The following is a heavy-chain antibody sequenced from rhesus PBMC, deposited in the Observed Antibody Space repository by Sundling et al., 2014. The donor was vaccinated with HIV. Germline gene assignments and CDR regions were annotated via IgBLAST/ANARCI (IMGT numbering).Heavy chain of an antibody. V-gene: IGHV4-122*02. CDR1: GGSISSGYYF. D-gene: IGHD1-1*01. CDR2: ITYSGST. CDR3: AREGRTWNYGYGLES. J-gene: IGHJ6*01. Sequence: QVQLQESGPGLVKPSETLSLTCVVSGGSISSGYYFWSWIRQPPGKGLEWIGYITYSGSTSYNPSLKSRVTISRDTSKNQFSLKLSSLTAADTAVYYCAREGRTWNYGYGLESWGQGVVVTVSS.